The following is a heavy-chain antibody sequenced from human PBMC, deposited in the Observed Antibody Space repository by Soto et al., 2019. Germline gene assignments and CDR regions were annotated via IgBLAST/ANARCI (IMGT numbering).Heavy chain of an antibody. CDR1: GFSFSHYA. J-gene: IGHJ5*02. CDR2: ISYDGDNQ. V-gene: IGHV3-30-3*01. Sequence: GGSLRVSCAASGFSFSHYAMHWVRQPPGKGLEWVALISYDGDNQYFTDSVRGRFTISRDNSKTAVYLEMNNLRLDDTATYYCVSPHSDSSNAFDLWGQGTLVTVSS. CDR3: VSPHSDSSNAFDL. D-gene: IGHD3-22*01.